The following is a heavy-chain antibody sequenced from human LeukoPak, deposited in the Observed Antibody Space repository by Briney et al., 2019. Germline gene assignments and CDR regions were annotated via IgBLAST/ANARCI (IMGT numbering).Heavy chain of an antibody. CDR3: AAAMATYSGTLDI. V-gene: IGHV4-4*07. D-gene: IGHD5-24*01. CDR2: IYTSGST. CDR1: GGSISSYY. J-gene: IGHJ3*02. Sequence: SETLSLTCTVSGGSISSYYWSWIRQPAGKGLEWIGRIYTSGSTNYNPSLKSRVTISVDKSKTQFSLKLSSVTAADTAMYYCAAAMATYSGTLDIWGQGTMVTVSS.